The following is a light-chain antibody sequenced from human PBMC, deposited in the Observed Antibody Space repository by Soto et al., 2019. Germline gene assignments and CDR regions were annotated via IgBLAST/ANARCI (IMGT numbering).Light chain of an antibody. CDR3: QQSDSTLWT. V-gene: IGKV1-39*01. CDR1: RSISSY. J-gene: IGKJ1*01. CDR2: DAS. Sequence: DIQMTQSPSSLSASVGDRVTITCRASRSISSYLYWYQQKPGKAPKVLIYDASSLRRGVPSRFSASGSVTDFTLTISSLQPEDFATYDCQQSDSTLWTFGQGTKVESK.